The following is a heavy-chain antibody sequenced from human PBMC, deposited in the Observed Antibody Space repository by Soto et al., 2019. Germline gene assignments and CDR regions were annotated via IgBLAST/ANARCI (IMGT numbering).Heavy chain of an antibody. J-gene: IGHJ4*02. CDR3: ATFLQLRPLGY. D-gene: IGHD1-1*01. CDR2: ITTYNGNT. V-gene: IGHV1-18*01. Sequence: VQLVQSGGEVKKPGASVNVSCKTSGYTFTNYGISWVRQAPGQGLEFMGWITTYNGNTNYAQKFQDRVTMTRDTSTSTAYMGLRSLRADDTAMYSGATFLQLRPLGYWGQGTLVTVSS. CDR1: GYTFTNYG.